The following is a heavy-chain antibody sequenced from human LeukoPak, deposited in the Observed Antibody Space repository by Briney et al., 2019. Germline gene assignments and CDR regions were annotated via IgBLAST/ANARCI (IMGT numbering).Heavy chain of an antibody. CDR1: GYTFTSYG. D-gene: IGHD3-16*02. V-gene: IGHV1-18*01. CDR3: ARGGNDYVWGSYRFIDY. CDR2: ISAYNGNT. J-gene: IGHJ4*02. Sequence: GASVKVSCKASGYTFTSYGISWVRQAPGQGLEWMGWISAYNGNTNYAQKLQGRVTMTTDTSTSTAYMELRGLRSDDTAVYYCARGGNDYVWGSYRFIDYWGQGTLVTVSS.